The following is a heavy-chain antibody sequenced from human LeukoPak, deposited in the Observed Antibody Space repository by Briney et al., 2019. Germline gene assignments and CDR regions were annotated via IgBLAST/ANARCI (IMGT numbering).Heavy chain of an antibody. D-gene: IGHD6-13*01. CDR1: GYTFTSYD. CDR2: MNPNSGNT. Sequence: ASVKVSCKASGYTFTSYDINWVRQATRQGLEWMGWMNPNSGNTGYAQKFQGRVTMTRNTSISTAYMELSSLRSEDTAVYYCARGDRIAAAGTFEDYWGQGTLVTVSS. J-gene: IGHJ4*02. V-gene: IGHV1-8*01. CDR3: ARGDRIAAAGTFEDY.